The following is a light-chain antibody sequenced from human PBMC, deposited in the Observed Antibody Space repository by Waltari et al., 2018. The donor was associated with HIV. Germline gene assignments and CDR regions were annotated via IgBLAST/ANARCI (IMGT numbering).Light chain of an antibody. CDR1: SSDVGGYNF. J-gene: IGLJ2*01. V-gene: IGLV2-8*01. CDR2: EVS. CDR3: NSYAGSNNVV. Sequence: QSALTQPPSASGSPGQSFTISCTGTSSDVGGYNFVSWYQQHPGKAPKLMIYEVSKRPSGVPERFAGSKSGNTASLTVSGLQAEDEADYYCNSYAGSNNVVFGGGTKVTV.